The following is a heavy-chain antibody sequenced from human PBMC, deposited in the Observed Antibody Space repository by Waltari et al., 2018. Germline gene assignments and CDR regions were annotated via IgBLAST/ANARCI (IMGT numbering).Heavy chain of an antibody. J-gene: IGHJ3*02. D-gene: IGHD1-20*01. CDR3: ARLPPGITGTQSRAFEI. V-gene: IGHV3-21*04. CDR1: GFTFSSYS. CDR2: ISSRSSYR. Sequence: EVQLVESGGGLVKPGGSLRLSCSASGFTFSSYSMNWVRQAPGQGLEWVSSISSRSSYRYEADSGKGRFTICRDNAKNSLYLQMNSLRAEDTAVYYCARLPPGITGTQSRAFEIWGQGTMVTVSS.